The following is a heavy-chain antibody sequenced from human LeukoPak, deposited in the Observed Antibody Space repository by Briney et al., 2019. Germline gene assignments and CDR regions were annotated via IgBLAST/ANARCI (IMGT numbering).Heavy chain of an antibody. D-gene: IGHD1-26*01. J-gene: IGHJ4*02. CDR2: IRYDGSNK. V-gene: IGHV3-30*02. CDR3: ARSRIVGATTDFDY. Sequence: GGSLRLSCAASGFTFNNYGMHWVRQAPGKGLEWVAFIRYDGSNKYYGDSVKGRFTISRDNSKNTLYLQMNSLRAEDAAVYYCARSRIVGATTDFDYWGQGTLVTVSS. CDR1: GFTFNNYG.